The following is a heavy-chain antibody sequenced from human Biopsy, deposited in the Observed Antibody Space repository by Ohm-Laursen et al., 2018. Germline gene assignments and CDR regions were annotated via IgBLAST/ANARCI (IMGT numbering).Heavy chain of an antibody. CDR3: AKDRYNYTPIGGFSMDV. CDR2: IDGSGSST. V-gene: IGHV3-23*01. J-gene: IGHJ6*02. D-gene: IGHD5-18*01. CDR1: GFTFSSYA. Sequence: SLRLSCAASGFTFSSYAMTWVRQAPGKGLEWVSGIDGSGSSTYYPDSVKGRFTISRDNSRDTLYLQMSSLRAEDTAVYYCAKDRYNYTPIGGFSMDVWGQGTTVTVSS.